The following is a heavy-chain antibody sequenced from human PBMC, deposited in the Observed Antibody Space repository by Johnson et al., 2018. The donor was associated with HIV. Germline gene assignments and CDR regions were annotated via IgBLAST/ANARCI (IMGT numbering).Heavy chain of an antibody. Sequence: QVQLVESGGGVVQPGRSLRLSCAASGFTFSDYYMSWIRQAPGKGLEWVSYISSSGSTIYYADSVKGRVTISTENAKNSLYLQMKSLKIEDTAVYYCSRGVAAAGTPVAFDFWGQGTLVTVSS. J-gene: IGHJ3*01. D-gene: IGHD6-13*01. CDR2: ISSSGSTI. CDR1: GFTFSDYY. V-gene: IGHV3-11*01. CDR3: SRGVAAAGTPVAFDF.